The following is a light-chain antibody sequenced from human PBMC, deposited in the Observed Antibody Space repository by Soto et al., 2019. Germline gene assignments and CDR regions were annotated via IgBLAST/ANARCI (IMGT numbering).Light chain of an antibody. CDR2: DNN. CDR3: ASWDDSLNGVV. V-gene: IGLV1-44*01. J-gene: IGLJ2*01. CDR1: NSNIGSNT. Sequence: QSVLTQPPSVSGAPGQRVTISCTGNNSNIGSNTVNWYQQLPGTAPKLLIYDNNKRPSGVPGRFSDSKSGTSASLAISGLQSEDEADYYCASWDDSLNGVVFGGGTKLTVL.